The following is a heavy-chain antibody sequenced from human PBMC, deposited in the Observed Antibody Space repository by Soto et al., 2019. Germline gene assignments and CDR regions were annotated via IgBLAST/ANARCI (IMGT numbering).Heavy chain of an antibody. V-gene: IGHV3-30-3*01. CDR3: ARDLPIFDYGVLHYYYGMDV. CDR2: ISFDGTDK. D-gene: IGHD4-17*01. J-gene: IGHJ6*02. CDR1: GFPFTSYA. Sequence: QVRLVESGGGVVQPGRSLRLSCAASGFPFTSYAFHWVRQAPGKGLEWISLISFDGTDKYFAESVKGRFTISRDTSRNMVYLQMNSLRAEDTAVYYCARDLPIFDYGVLHYYYGMDVWGQGTTVTVSS.